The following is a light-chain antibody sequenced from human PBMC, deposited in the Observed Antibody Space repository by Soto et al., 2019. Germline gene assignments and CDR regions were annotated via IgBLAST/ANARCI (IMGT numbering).Light chain of an antibody. CDR3: SSYTSSXPLYV. J-gene: IGLJ1*01. CDR1: GSDVGAYNY. Sequence: QSVLTQPASVSGSPVHSITISCTGTGSDVGAYNYVSWYEQHPCKAPKLMILDFSNRPSWGSNLFSGYTSGNTAYLTIFGLKDEDEADYYSSSYTSSXPLYVFGTGTKVTVL. V-gene: IGLV2-14*01. CDR2: DFS.